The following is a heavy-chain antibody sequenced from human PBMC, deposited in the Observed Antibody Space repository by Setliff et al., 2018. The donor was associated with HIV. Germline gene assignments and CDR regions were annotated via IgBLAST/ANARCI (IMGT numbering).Heavy chain of an antibody. CDR2: INHSGST. J-gene: IGHJ4*02. CDR1: GASFSDYS. D-gene: IGHD7-27*01. CDR3: ARSRVWADAGRYFDS. V-gene: IGHV4-34*01. Sequence: PSETLSLTCAVYGASFSDYSWNWIRQPPGKGLEWIGEINHSGSTNYNPSLKSRVTLSVDKSNNQFSLKLTSVTAADTAVYYCARSRVWADAGRYFDSWGQGTLVTVSS.